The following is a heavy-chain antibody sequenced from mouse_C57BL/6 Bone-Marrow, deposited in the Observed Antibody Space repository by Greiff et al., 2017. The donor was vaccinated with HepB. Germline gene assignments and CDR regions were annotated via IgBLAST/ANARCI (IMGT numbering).Heavy chain of an antibody. D-gene: IGHD1-1*01. CDR2: IDPSDSYT. CDR1: GYTFTSYW. Sequence: QVQLQQPGAELVKPGASVKLSCKASGYTFTSYWMQWVKQRPGQGLEWIGEIDPSDSYTNYNQKFKGKATLTVDTSSSTAYMQLSSLTSEDSAVYYCARWGDYYGSSLYYFDYWGQGTTLTVSS. CDR3: ARWGDYYGSSLYYFDY. J-gene: IGHJ2*01. V-gene: IGHV1-50*01.